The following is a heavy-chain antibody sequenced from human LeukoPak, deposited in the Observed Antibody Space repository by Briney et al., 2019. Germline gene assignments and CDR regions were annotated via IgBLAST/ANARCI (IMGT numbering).Heavy chain of an antibody. V-gene: IGHV1-18*01. CDR1: GYTFTSYG. CDR3: ARERPLDCGGDCYPFDY. J-gene: IGHJ4*02. CDR2: ISAYNGNT. Sequence: GASVKVSCKASGYTFTSYGISWVRQAPGQGLEWMGWISAYNGNTNYAQKLQGRVTMTTDTSTSTAYMELRSLRSDDTAVYYCARERPLDCGGDCYPFDYWGQGTLVTVSS. D-gene: IGHD2-21*02.